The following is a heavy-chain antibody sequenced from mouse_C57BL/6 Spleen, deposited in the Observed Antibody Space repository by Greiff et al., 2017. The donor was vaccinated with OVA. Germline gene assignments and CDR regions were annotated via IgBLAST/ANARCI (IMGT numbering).Heavy chain of an antibody. Sequence: EVQLVESGGGLVKPGGSLKLSCAASGFTFSDYGMHWVRQAPEKGLEWVAYISSGSSTIYYADTVKGRFTISRDNAKKPLFLQMTSLRSEDTAMYYCVYDYDYYAMDYWGQGTSVTVSS. V-gene: IGHV5-17*01. J-gene: IGHJ4*01. D-gene: IGHD2-4*01. CDR1: GFTFSDYG. CDR3: VYDYDYYAMDY. CDR2: ISSGSSTI.